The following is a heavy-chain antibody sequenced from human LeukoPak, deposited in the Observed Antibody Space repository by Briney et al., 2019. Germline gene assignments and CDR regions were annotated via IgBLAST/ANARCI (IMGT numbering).Heavy chain of an antibody. CDR2: IIPKFDLT. J-gene: IGHJ4*02. D-gene: IGHD2-2*01. V-gene: IGHV1-69*04. Sequence: GASVKVSCKTSGDTFSNFVISWVRQAPGQGLEWMARIIPKFDLTKIAQKFEGRVTITADTSTSTAYMELRSLRSDDTAVYYCARQRIVVVPAASYYFDYWGQGTLVTVSS. CDR3: ARQRIVVVPAASYYFDY. CDR1: GDTFSNFV.